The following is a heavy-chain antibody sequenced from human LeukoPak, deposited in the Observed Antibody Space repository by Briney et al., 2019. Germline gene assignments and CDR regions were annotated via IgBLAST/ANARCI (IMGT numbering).Heavy chain of an antibody. CDR2: INPNSGGT. Sequence: ASVKVSCKASGYTFTGYYMHWVRQAPGQGLEWMGWINPNSGGTNYAQKFQGRVTMTRDTSISTAYMELSRLRSDDTAVYYCARVDIGVANYYYYMDVWGKGTTVTVSS. D-gene: IGHD2-15*01. V-gene: IGHV1-2*02. CDR1: GYTFTGYY. J-gene: IGHJ6*03. CDR3: ARVDIGVANYYYYMDV.